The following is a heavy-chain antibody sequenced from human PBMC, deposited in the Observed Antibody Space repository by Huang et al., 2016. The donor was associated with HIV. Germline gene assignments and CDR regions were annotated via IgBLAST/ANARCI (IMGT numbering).Heavy chain of an antibody. CDR3: ARLDTARNYYYYGLDV. CDR2: IYPDDSDT. J-gene: IGHJ6*02. CDR1: GDSFAKYW. V-gene: IGHV5-51*01. D-gene: IGHD5-18*01. Sequence: EEQLVQSGAEVKKPGESLKISCEGSGDSFAKYWIGWVRQMPGKGLEWMGIIYPDDSDTRYSPSFQGQVSISADKSISTAYLQWSSLKASDTAMYYCARLDTARNYYYYGLDVWGQGTSVIVSS.